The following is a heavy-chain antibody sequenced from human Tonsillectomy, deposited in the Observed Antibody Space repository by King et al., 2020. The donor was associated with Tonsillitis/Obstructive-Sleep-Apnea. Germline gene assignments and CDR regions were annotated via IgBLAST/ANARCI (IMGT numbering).Heavy chain of an antibody. Sequence: QLVQSGAEVKKPGASVKVSCKASGHTFTSYAIHWVRQAPGQRLEGMGWINAGNGNTKYSQKFQGRATITRDTSASTAYMEVSSLRSEDTAGYYCARRIPGAEAFDYWGQGTLVTVSS. D-gene: IGHD2-2*01. CDR2: INAGNGNT. V-gene: IGHV1-3*01. CDR1: GHTFTSYA. CDR3: ARRIPGAEAFDY. J-gene: IGHJ4*02.